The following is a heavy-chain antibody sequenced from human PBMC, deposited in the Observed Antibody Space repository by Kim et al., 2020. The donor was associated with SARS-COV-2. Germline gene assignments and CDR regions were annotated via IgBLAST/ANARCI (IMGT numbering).Heavy chain of an antibody. CDR2: IYPGDSDT. CDR3: ARENSRPRLLRFLESRGAFDI. J-gene: IGHJ3*02. CDR1: GYSFTSYW. Sequence: GESLKISCKGSGYSFTSYWIGWVRQMPGKGLEWMGIIYPGDSDTRYSPSFQGQVTVSADKSISTAYLQWSSLKASDTAMYYCARENSRPRLLRFLESRGAFDIWGQGTMVTVSS. V-gene: IGHV5-51*01. D-gene: IGHD3-3*01.